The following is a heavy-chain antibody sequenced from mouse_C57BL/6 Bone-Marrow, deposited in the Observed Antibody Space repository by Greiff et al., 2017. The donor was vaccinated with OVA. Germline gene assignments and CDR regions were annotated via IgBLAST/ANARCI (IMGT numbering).Heavy chain of an antibody. CDR3: ARHGDGLWYFDV. J-gene: IGHJ1*03. CDR1: GFTFSSYT. Sequence: EVMLVESGGGLVKPGGSLKLSCAASGFTFSSYTMSWVRQTPEKRLEWVATISGGGGNTYYPDSVKGRFTISRDNAKNTLYLQMSRLRSEDTALYYCARHGDGLWYFDVWGTGTTVTVSS. V-gene: IGHV5-9*01. CDR2: ISGGGGNT. D-gene: IGHD1-2*01.